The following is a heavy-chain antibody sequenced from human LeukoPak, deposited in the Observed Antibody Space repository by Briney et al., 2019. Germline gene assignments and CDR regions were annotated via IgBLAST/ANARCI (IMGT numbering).Heavy chain of an antibody. J-gene: IGHJ4*02. D-gene: IGHD2-2*01. CDR2: ISESGGST. CDR3: ARQYCSSTSCYGNH. V-gene: IGHV3-23*01. Sequence: PGGSLRLSCAASGFTFTNYAMNWVRQAPGKGLEWVSAISESGGSTYYADSVKGRFTISRDTSKNTLYLQMKSPRAEDTAVYYCARQYCSSTSCYGNHWGQGTLVTVSS. CDR1: GFTFTNYA.